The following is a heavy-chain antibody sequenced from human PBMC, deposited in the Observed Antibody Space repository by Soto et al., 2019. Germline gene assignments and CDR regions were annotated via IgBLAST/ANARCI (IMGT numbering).Heavy chain of an antibody. CDR2: IYHTGSV. CDR1: GGSVSSSNW. Sequence: QVQLQESGPGLVKPSGTLSLTCAVSGGSVSSSNWWSWVRQPPGKGLEWIGEIYHTGSVNHNPSHNSRVTISVHKSKNQFSLKLNSVTAADKSVYNCARVPGVGGANHFDYWGQGTLVTVSS. V-gene: IGHV4-4*02. J-gene: IGHJ4*02. CDR3: ARVPGVGGANHFDY. D-gene: IGHD1-26*01.